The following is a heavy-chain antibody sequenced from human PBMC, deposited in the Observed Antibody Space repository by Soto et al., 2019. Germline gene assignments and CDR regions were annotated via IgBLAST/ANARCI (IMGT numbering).Heavy chain of an antibody. Sequence: PGESLKISCQGSGYSFTSYWIGWVRPVPGKGLEWMGIIYPGDSDTRYSPSFQGHVTITPDKSSSTAYLQWSSLKASDTAMYYCARLGWDTAMDKRPPYSYGDYYGMDVWGQGTTVTVSS. J-gene: IGHJ6*02. D-gene: IGHD5-18*01. CDR3: ARLGWDTAMDKRPPYSYGDYYGMDV. CDR2: IYPGDSDT. V-gene: IGHV5-51*01. CDR1: GYSFTSYW.